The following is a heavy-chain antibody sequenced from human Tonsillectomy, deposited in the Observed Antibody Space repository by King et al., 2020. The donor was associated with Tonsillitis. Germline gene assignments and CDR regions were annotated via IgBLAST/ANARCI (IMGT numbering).Heavy chain of an antibody. Sequence: VQLVESGGGLVKPGGSLRLSCAASGFTFSSYAMNWVRQAPGKGLEWVSSISSSSSHIYYADSVKGRFTISRDNAKNSLYLQMNSLRAEDTAVDYCARGYLDYFDYWGQGTLVTVSS. CDR1: GFTFSSYA. J-gene: IGHJ4*02. CDR3: ARGYLDYFDY. CDR2: ISSSSSHI. V-gene: IGHV3-21*01. D-gene: IGHD5-18*01.